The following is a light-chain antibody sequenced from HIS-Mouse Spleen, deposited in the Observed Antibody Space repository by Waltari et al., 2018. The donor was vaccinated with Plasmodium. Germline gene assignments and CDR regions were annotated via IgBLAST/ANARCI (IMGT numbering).Light chain of an antibody. V-gene: IGLV3-10*01. J-gene: IGLJ3*02. CDR3: YSTDSSGNHRV. CDR2: EDS. CDR1: ALPQKY. Sequence: SYELTQTPSESVCHGQTASNTCSGGALPQKYAFWYQQKSGQAPVLVIYEDSIRPSGIPERFSGSSSGTMATLTISGAQVEDEADYYCYSTDSSGNHRVFGGGTKLTVL.